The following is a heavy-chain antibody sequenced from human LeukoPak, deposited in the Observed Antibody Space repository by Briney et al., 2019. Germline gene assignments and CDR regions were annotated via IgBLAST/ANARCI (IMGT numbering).Heavy chain of an antibody. CDR3: AKGASYSNHGAYYYYYMDV. V-gene: IGHV3-23*01. Sequence: GSLRLSCAASGFTFSSYAMSWVRQAPGKGLEWVSAISGSGGSTYYADSVKGRFTISRDNSKNTLYLQMNSLRAEDTAVYYCAKGASYSNHGAYYYYYMDVWGKGTTVTVSS. CDR2: ISGSGGST. D-gene: IGHD4-11*01. J-gene: IGHJ6*03. CDR1: GFTFSSYA.